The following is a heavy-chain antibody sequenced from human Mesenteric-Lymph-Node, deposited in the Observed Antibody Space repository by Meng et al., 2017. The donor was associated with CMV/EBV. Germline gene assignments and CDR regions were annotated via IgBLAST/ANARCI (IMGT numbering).Heavy chain of an antibody. Sequence: ASVKVSCKASGYTFTSYDINWVRQATGQGLEWMGWMNPNSGNTGYAQKFQGRVTITRNTSISTAYMELSSLRSEDTAVYYCTRVGERATGKWELGYWGQGTLVTVSS. CDR3: TRVGERATGKWELGY. J-gene: IGHJ4*02. D-gene: IGHD1-26*01. CDR2: MNPNSGNT. CDR1: GYTFTSYD. V-gene: IGHV1-8*03.